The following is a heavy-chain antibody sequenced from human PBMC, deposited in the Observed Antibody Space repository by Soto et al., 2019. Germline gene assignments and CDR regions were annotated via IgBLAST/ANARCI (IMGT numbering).Heavy chain of an antibody. D-gene: IGHD3-22*01. CDR1: GDGFSNYG. J-gene: IGHJ4*02. CDR3: ARVWYYDSSGYYAFDY. Sequence: QVQLVQSGAEVKKPGASVRVSCKASGDGFSNYGFSWVRQAPGQGLEWLGWISSYDGQTNYTKKFQGRVTMTTDTSSRTAFMVLGSLRSDDTAVYYCARVWYYDSSGYYAFDYWGLGTLVTVSA. CDR2: ISSYDGQT. V-gene: IGHV1-18*01.